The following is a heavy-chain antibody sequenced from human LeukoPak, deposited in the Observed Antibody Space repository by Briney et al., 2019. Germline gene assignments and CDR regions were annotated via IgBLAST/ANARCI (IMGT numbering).Heavy chain of an antibody. J-gene: IGHJ4*02. D-gene: IGHD1-26*01. Sequence: PSETLSLTCTVSGGSISSGTYYWSWIRQPTGKGLEWIGRIYTSGSTNYNPSLKSRVTISVDTSKNPLSLNLSSVTAADTAVYYCAREASKGLGGRGPFDYWGQGSLVTVSS. CDR3: AREASKGLGGRGPFDY. CDR2: IYTSGST. CDR1: GGSISSGTYY. V-gene: IGHV4-61*02.